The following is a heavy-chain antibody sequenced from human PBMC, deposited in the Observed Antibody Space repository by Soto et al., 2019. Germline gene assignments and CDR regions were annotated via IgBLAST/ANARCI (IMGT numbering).Heavy chain of an antibody. Sequence: EVQLVESGGGLIQPGGSLRLSCAASAFTVSSNYMSWVRQAPGKGLEWVSVIYSGGSTYYADSVKGRFTISRDNSKNTLYLQMNSLRAEDTAVYYCARSTPGKHFDYWGQGTLVTVSS. CDR1: AFTVSSNY. D-gene: IGHD2-2*01. CDR3: ARSTPGKHFDY. CDR2: IYSGGST. J-gene: IGHJ4*02. V-gene: IGHV3-53*01.